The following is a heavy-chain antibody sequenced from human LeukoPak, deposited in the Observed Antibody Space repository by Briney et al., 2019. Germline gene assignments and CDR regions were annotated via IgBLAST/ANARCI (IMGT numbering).Heavy chain of an antibody. CDR2: INWNGDRT. V-gene: IGHV3-20*04. Sequence: RSGGSLRLSCAASGFTFDDFGMSWVRQAPGKGLQWVSSINWNGDRTGYADSLKGRFTISRDNAKNSLYLQMSSLRAVDTALYYCARERLIDSNYYYMDVWGKGTTVTVSS. D-gene: IGHD2-15*01. CDR1: GFTFDDFG. CDR3: ARERLIDSNYYYMDV. J-gene: IGHJ6*03.